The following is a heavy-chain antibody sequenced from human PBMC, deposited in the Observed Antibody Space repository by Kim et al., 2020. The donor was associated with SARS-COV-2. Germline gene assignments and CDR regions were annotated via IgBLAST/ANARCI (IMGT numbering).Heavy chain of an antibody. J-gene: IGHJ6*02. V-gene: IGHV3-13*01. D-gene: IGHD3-10*01. Sequence: SVKGRFTISREKAKNSLYLQMNSLRAGDTAVYYCARVGGYYGPHSYGMDVWGQGTTVTVSS. CDR3: ARVGGYYGPHSYGMDV.